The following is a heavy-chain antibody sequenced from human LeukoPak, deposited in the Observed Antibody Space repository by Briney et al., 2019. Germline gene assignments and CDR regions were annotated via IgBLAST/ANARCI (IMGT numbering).Heavy chain of an antibody. D-gene: IGHD3-9*01. CDR1: GGSISSSSHY. Sequence: SETLSLTCTVSGGSISSSSHYWGWIRQPPGKGPEWIGSINYRGSTYYTPSLKSRVSMSVDTSKNQFSLKLSSVTAADTAVFYCARHGSYHDILTDYGPPVRMWWFDPWGQGTLVTVSS. V-gene: IGHV4-39*01. J-gene: IGHJ5*02. CDR3: ARHGSYHDILTDYGPPVRMWWFDP. CDR2: INYRGST.